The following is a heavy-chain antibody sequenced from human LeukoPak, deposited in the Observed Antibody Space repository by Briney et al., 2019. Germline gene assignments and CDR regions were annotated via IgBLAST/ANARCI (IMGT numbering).Heavy chain of an antibody. D-gene: IGHD6-13*01. CDR3: AREGIAAPFDY. J-gene: IGHJ4*02. V-gene: IGHV3-7*03. Sequence: GGSLRLSCAASGFTFSRYSMNWVRQAPGKGLEWVANIKQDGSEKYYVDSVKGRFTISRDNAKNSLYLQMNSLRAEDTAVYYCAREGIAAPFDYWGQGTLVTVSS. CDR1: GFTFSRYS. CDR2: IKQDGSEK.